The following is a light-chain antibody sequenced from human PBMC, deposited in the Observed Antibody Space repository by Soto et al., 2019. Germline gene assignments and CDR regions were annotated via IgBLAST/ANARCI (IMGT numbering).Light chain of an antibody. CDR3: QQRSNWPPIT. CDR1: QNMKRN. CDR2: DAS. J-gene: IGKJ5*01. V-gene: IGKV3-11*01. Sequence: IVLTQSLVTLSVSSGECAPLFCIASQNMKRNVAWFQQKPGQAPRLLIYDASNRATGIPARFSGSGSGTDFTLTISSLEPEDFAVYYCQQRSNWPPITFGQGTRLEI.